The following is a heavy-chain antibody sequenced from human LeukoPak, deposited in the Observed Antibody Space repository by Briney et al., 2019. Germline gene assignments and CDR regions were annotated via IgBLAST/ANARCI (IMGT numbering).Heavy chain of an antibody. D-gene: IGHD2-2*01. CDR3: AREGYCSGTSCDKPFDY. CDR1: GYTFSSYG. J-gene: IGHJ4*02. V-gene: IGHV1-18*01. CDR2: ISGYNCNT. Sequence: ASVKVSCKASGYTFSSYGITWVRQAPGQGLEWMGWISGYNCNTNYAEKLQGRFTMTTDTSTSTAYMELRSLRSDDTAVYYCAREGYCSGTSCDKPFDYWGQGTLVTVAS.